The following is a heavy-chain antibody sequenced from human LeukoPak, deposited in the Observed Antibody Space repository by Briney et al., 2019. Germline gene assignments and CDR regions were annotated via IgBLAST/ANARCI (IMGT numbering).Heavy chain of an antibody. CDR1: GDSISPYY. Sequence: SETLSLTCAVSGDSISPYYWSWLRESPGKGLEWIGFIYYSGGTEYNPSVKSRVSMSVDTSKNQFSLNLHSVTAADTAIYYCARHTSGYYSAHFEYWGQGILVTGSS. J-gene: IGHJ4*02. CDR3: ARHTSGYYSAHFEY. D-gene: IGHD5-12*01. CDR2: IYYSGGT. V-gene: IGHV4-59*08.